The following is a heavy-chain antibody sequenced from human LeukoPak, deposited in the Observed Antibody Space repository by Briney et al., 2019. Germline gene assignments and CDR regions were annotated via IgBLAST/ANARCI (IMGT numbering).Heavy chain of an antibody. CDR3: ARQDYYGSFSNDY. J-gene: IGHJ4*02. D-gene: IGHD3-10*01. Sequence: PSETLSLTCTVSGGSISSYYWSWIRQPPGKGLEWIGYIYYSGSTYYNPSLKSRVTISVDTSKNQFSLKLSSVTAADTAVYYCARQDYYGSFSNDYWGQGTLVTVSS. V-gene: IGHV4-59*08. CDR2: IYYSGST. CDR1: GGSISSYY.